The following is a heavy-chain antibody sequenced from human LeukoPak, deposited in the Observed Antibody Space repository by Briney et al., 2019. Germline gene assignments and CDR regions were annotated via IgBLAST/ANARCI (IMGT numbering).Heavy chain of an antibody. J-gene: IGHJ4*02. CDR3: ARGSPTYYDSSGYYLEDYYFDY. Sequence: ASVKVSCKASGYTFTSYDINWVRQATGQGLEWMGWMNPNSGNTGYAQKFQGRVTMTRNTSISTAYMELSSLRSEDTAVYYCARGSPTYYDSSGYYLEDYYFDYWGQGTLVTVSS. CDR2: MNPNSGNT. V-gene: IGHV1-8*01. D-gene: IGHD3-22*01. CDR1: GYTFTSYD.